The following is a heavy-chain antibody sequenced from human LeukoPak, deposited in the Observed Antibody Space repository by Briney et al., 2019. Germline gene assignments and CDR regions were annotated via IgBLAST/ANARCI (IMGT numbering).Heavy chain of an antibody. J-gene: IGHJ4*02. Sequence: SGRSLRLSCAASGFTFDDYAMHWVRQAPGKGLEWVSVIYSGGSTYYADSVKGRFTISRDNSKNTLYLQMNSLRAEDTAVYYCALGWYFDYWGQGTLVTVSS. CDR2: IYSGGST. CDR3: ALGWYFDY. V-gene: IGHV3-53*01. CDR1: GFTFDDYA. D-gene: IGHD6-19*01.